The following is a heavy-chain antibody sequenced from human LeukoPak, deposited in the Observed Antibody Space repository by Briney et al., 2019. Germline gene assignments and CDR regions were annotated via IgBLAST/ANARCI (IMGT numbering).Heavy chain of an antibody. V-gene: IGHV4-30-4*08. CDR3: ARVGGSVVPAAIGLDY. CDR2: IYHTGST. Sequence: SETLSLTCTVSGASINTGDSYWSWIRQPPGKGLEWIGYIYHTGSTYYNPSLKSRVTISVDTSKNQFSLKLTSVTAADTAVYFCARVGGSVVPAAIGLDYWGQGTLVTVSS. D-gene: IGHD2-2*02. CDR1: GASINTGDSY. J-gene: IGHJ4*02.